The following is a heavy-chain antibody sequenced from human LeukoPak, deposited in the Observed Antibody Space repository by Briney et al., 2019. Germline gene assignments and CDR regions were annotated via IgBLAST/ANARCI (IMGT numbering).Heavy chain of an antibody. CDR1: GFTFSSYA. D-gene: IGHD6-13*01. Sequence: GGSLRLSCAASGFTFSSYAMSWVRQAPGKGLEWVSAIGGSGTTTYYAASVKGRFTISRDNSKSTLYLQMNSLRAEDTAVYYCARIITAAGTDFWGQGTLVTVSS. CDR2: IGGSGTTT. J-gene: IGHJ4*02. V-gene: IGHV3-23*01. CDR3: ARIITAAGTDF.